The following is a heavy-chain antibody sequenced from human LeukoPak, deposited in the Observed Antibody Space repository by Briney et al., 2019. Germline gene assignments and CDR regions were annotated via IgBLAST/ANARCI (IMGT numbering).Heavy chain of an antibody. Sequence: SETLSLTCTVSGGSISNFYWSWIRQPPGKGLEWIGYIYSIGSTNYNPSLKSRVTISVDTSKNQFSLKLSSMTAADTAVYYCAGPARGKFDYWGQGTLVTVSS. J-gene: IGHJ4*02. CDR2: IYSIGST. CDR1: GGSISNFY. V-gene: IGHV4-59*01. CDR3: AGPARGKFDY.